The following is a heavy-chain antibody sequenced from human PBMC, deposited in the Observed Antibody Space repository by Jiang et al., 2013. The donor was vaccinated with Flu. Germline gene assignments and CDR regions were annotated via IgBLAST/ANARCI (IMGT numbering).Heavy chain of an antibody. V-gene: IGHV1-3*01. Sequence: SGAEVKKPGASVKVSCKASGYSLASYSMHWVRQAPGQRLEWMGWVNAGKGDTKYSQKFQGRVTITRDTYASTGYMELSSLTSEDTAVYYCARGGSSSPYNWFDPWGQGTLVTVSS. CDR2: VNAGKGDT. CDR1: GYSLASYS. J-gene: IGHJ5*02. D-gene: IGHD6-6*01. CDR3: ARGGSSSPYNWFDP.